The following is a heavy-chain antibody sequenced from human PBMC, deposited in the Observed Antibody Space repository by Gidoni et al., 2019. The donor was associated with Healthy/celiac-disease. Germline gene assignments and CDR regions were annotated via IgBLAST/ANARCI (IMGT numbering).Heavy chain of an antibody. J-gene: IGHJ4*02. CDR2: ISGSGGGT. CDR3: AKEPIAAADHDY. D-gene: IGHD6-13*01. Sequence: EVQLLESGGGLVQPGGSLRLPCAASGFPFRSYAMSWVRQGTGKGLEWVAAISGSGGGTYYADYVKGRFTISRDNSKNTLYLQMNSLRAEDRAVYYCAKEPIAAADHDYWGQGTLVTVSS. CDR1: GFPFRSYA. V-gene: IGHV3-23*01.